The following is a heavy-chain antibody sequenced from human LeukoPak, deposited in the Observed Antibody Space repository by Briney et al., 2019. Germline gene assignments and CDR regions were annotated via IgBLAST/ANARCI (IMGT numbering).Heavy chain of an antibody. CDR3: ARGSRYFDWLLIDY. D-gene: IGHD3-9*01. J-gene: IGHJ4*02. V-gene: IGHV3-48*04. CDR1: GFTFSSYS. CDR2: ISSSSITI. Sequence: GSLRLSCAASGFTFSSYSMNWVRQAPGKGLEWVSYISSSSITIYYADSVKGRFTISRDNAKNSLYLQMNSLRVEDTAVYYCARGSRYFDWLLIDYWGQGTLVTVSS.